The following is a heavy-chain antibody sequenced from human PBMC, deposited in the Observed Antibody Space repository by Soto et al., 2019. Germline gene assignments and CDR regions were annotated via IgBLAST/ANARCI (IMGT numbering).Heavy chain of an antibody. J-gene: IGHJ4*02. CDR2: ITPSDGSR. Sequence: QVQLVQSGAEVRKPGASVKVSCKASGYTFTSYYLHWVRQAPGQGLEWMGMITPSDGSRTYAQEFQGRVTMTRDTSTSTVYMDMSSLRSEDTAVYYCARALPRYIVGLMMYFGYWGQGTLVTVSS. CDR3: ARALPRYIVGLMMYFGY. V-gene: IGHV1-46*01. D-gene: IGHD1-26*01. CDR1: GYTFTSYY.